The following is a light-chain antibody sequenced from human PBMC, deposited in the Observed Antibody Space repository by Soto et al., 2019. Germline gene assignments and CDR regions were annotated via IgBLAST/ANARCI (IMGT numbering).Light chain of an antibody. J-gene: IGKJ2*01. CDR2: AAS. Sequence: IQLTESPSSLSASVGDRVTITCRASQAISDSLVWYQQNPGQAPKLLIYAASTLQSGVPSRFSGSGSGTDFTLTISSLHPADFATYYCQQFKSYPYTFGQGTKLEI. CDR1: QAISDS. CDR3: QQFKSYPYT. V-gene: IGKV1-9*01.